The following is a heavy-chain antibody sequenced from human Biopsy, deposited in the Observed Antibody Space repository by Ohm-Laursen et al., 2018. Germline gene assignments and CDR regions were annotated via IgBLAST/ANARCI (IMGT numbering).Heavy chain of an antibody. D-gene: IGHD1/OR15-1a*01. V-gene: IGHV3-23*01. CDR3: AKEVFSAVGTSGFDP. Sequence: SLRLSCAASGFTFSNYAMSWVRQAPGKGLEWVSGISGSGGRTYYAESMKGRFTISRDNSKKTVYLQMKSLRAEDTAVYYCAKEVFSAVGTSGFDPWGQGTLVTVPS. J-gene: IGHJ5*02. CDR2: ISGSGGRT. CDR1: GFTFSNYA.